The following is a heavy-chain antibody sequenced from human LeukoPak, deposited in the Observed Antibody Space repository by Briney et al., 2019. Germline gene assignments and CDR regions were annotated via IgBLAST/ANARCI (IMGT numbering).Heavy chain of an antibody. D-gene: IGHD3-9*01. Sequence: GGSLRLSCAASGFTVSTNSINWVRQAPGKGLEWVSVIYSGGGTYYADSVKGRFTISRDNSKNTLYLQMNSLRVEDTAVYFCARGALKVPRDWGRGTLVTVSS. CDR3: ARGALKVPRD. V-gene: IGHV3-66*01. CDR1: GFTVSTNS. CDR2: IYSGGGT. J-gene: IGHJ4*02.